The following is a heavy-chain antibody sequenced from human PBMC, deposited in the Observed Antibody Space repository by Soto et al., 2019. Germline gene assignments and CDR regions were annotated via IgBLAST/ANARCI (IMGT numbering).Heavy chain of an antibody. CDR1: GGSLSSGNYY. Sequence: PSETLSLTCTVSGGSLSSGNYYWSWIRKPPGKELEYIGYTYYTGSTNYNPSLKSRVTVSVDTSRNQFSLKVSSVTAADTAVYYCARDAVDCNAFDIWGQGTMVTVSS. CDR2: TYYTGST. V-gene: IGHV4-61*01. CDR3: ARDAVDCNAFDI. D-gene: IGHD2-21*02. J-gene: IGHJ3*02.